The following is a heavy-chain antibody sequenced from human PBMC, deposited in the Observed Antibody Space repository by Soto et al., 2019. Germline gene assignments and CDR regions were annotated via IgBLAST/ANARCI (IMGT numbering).Heavy chain of an antibody. CDR2: VYWDDDK. CDR3: VHRRVQIFDF. J-gene: IGHJ4*02. Sequence: QITLKESGPTLVKPTQTLTLTCTFSGFSLSTNGEGVGWIRQPPGKALEWLALVYWDDDKRYSPSLKSRLTTTKDTSKNQVVLTMTNMDPVDTATYYCVHRRVQIFDFWGQGALVTVSS. V-gene: IGHV2-5*02. CDR1: GFSLSTNGEG.